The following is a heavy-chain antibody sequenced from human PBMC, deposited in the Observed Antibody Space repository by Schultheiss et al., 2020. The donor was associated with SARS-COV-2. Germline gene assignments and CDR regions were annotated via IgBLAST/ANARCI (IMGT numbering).Heavy chain of an antibody. Sequence: GGSLRLSCAASGFTFSSYAMTWVRQAPGKGLECVSGISGSGDSTYYAGSVKGRFTISRDNSKSTLYLQMNSLKTEDTAVYYCTTGGLRITIFGVATGHYYMDVWGKGTTVTVSS. CDR3: TTGGLRITIFGVATGHYYMDV. D-gene: IGHD3-3*01. J-gene: IGHJ6*03. CDR2: ISGSGDST. V-gene: IGHV3-23*01. CDR1: GFTFSSYA.